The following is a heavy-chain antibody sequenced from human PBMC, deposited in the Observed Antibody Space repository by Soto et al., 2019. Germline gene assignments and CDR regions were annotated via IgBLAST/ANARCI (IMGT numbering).Heavy chain of an antibody. CDR1: GYTFTDYG. V-gene: IGHV1-18*01. CDR3: ARGGGFLYPSDY. Sequence: QVQVVQSGAEVKKPGASVKVSCKASGYTFTDYGIGWVRQAPGQGLEWMGWISGFNGNTKYAQEFQGRVTMTTDTSTTTVHMELRSLRSDDTAVYYCARGGGFLYPSDYWGQGTLVTVSS. D-gene: IGHD2-2*02. J-gene: IGHJ4*02. CDR2: ISGFNGNT.